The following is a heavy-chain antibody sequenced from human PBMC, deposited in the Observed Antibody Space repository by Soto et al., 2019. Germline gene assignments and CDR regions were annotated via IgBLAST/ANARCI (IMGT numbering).Heavy chain of an antibody. V-gene: IGHV1-69*12. CDR3: ASGIQLWLRRINNGYSG. Sequence: QVQLVQSGAEVKKPESSVKVSCKAPGGTFSTYAISWVRQAPGQGLEWMGGIIPMFGTANYAQRFQDRVTNTADEATNTVDMEPSSLRSEDTAVYFCASGIQLWLRRINNGYSGWGQGTLVTVSS. CDR1: GGTFSTYA. CDR2: IIPMFGTA. D-gene: IGHD5-18*01. J-gene: IGHJ4*02.